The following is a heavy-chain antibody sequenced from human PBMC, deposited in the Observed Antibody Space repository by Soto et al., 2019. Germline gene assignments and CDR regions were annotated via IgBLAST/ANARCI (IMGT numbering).Heavy chain of an antibody. CDR1: GFTFSNAW. CDR2: IKSKTDGGTT. V-gene: IGHV3-15*07. CDR3: TTDSSGFGELSVETDYYYYGMDV. J-gene: IGHJ6*02. Sequence: GGSLRLSCAASGFTFSNAWMNWVRQAPGKGLEWVGRIKSKTDGGTTDYAAPVKGRFTISRDDSKNTLYLQMNSLKTEDTAVYYCTTDSSGFGELSVETDYYYYGMDVWGQGTTVTVSS. D-gene: IGHD3-10*01.